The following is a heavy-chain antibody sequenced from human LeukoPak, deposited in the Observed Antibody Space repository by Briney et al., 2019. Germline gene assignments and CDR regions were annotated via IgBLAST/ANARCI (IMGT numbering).Heavy chain of an antibody. D-gene: IGHD3-22*01. J-gene: IGHJ4*02. Sequence: PGGSLRLSCAASGFTFSSYGMHWVRQAPGKGLEWVAVISYDGSNKYYADSVRGRFTFSRDNSKNTMYLQMNSLKAEDTAVYYCAKDLSSDSSGYYGLDYWGQGTLVTASS. V-gene: IGHV3-30*18. CDR1: GFTFSSYG. CDR2: ISYDGSNK. CDR3: AKDLSSDSSGYYGLDY.